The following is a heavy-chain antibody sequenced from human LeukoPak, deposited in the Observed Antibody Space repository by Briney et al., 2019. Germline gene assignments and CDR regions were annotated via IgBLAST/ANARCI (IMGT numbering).Heavy chain of an antibody. D-gene: IGHD2-2*01. V-gene: IGHV3-23*01. CDR3: ALGGVPAAPRHEYFQH. CDR1: GFTFSSYA. CDR2: ISGSGGST. Sequence: PGGSLRLSCAAPGFTFSSYAMSWVRQAPGKGLEWVSAISGSGGSTYYADSVKGRFTISRDNSKNTLYLQMNSLRAEDTAVYYCALGGVPAAPRHEYFQHWGQGTLVTVSS. J-gene: IGHJ1*01.